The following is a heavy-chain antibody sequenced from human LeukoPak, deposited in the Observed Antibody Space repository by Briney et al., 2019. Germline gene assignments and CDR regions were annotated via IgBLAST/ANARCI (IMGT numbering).Heavy chain of an antibody. CDR1: GFTFSDYY. D-gene: IGHD6-19*01. CDR2: ISSSGNSI. J-gene: IGHJ4*02. Sequence: GGSLRLSCAASGFTFSDYYMSWIRQAPGKGLEWVSYISSSGNSISYADSVKGRFTISRDNAKNSLYLQMNSLRAEDTAVYYCARDRVGWLVPKYYFDYWGQGTLVTVSS. V-gene: IGHV3-11*04. CDR3: ARDRVGWLVPKYYFDY.